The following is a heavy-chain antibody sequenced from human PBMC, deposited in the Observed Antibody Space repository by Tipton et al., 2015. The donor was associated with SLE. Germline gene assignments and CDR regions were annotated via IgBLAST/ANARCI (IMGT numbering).Heavy chain of an antibody. Sequence: SLRLSCAASGFTFSTYWMHWVRQVPGKGLVWVSRINSDGSSTNYADSVKGRFTISRDNAKNTLYLQMNSLRAEDTAVYYCASLMITVTTDYYYYGTDVWGQGIAVTVFS. D-gene: IGHD4-17*01. CDR1: GFTFSTYW. J-gene: IGHJ6*02. V-gene: IGHV3-74*01. CDR3: ASLMITVTTDYYYYGTDV. CDR2: INSDGSST.